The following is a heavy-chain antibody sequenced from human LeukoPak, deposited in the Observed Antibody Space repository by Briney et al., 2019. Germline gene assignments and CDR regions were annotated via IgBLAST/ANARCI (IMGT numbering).Heavy chain of an antibody. CDR3: AREEDYGLFDY. CDR1: GFTFSSYS. CDR2: ISSSSSYI. V-gene: IGHV3-21*01. J-gene: IGHJ4*02. Sequence: GGSLRLSCAASGFTFSSYSMNWVRQAPGKGLEWVSSISSSSSYIYYADSVKGRFTISRDNAKNSLYLQMNSLRAEDTAVYYCAREEDYGLFDYWGQGTLVSVSS. D-gene: IGHD4-17*01.